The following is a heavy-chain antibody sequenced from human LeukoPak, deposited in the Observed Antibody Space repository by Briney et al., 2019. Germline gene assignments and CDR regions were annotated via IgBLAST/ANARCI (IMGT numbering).Heavy chain of an antibody. CDR3: ARPSEHFSWFDP. V-gene: IGHV3-30*15. D-gene: IGHD3-3*02. J-gene: IGHJ5*02. Sequence: GRSLRLSCAASGFTFSSYAMHWVRQAPGKGLEWVAVISYDGSNKYYADSVKGRFTISRDNSKNTLYLQMSSLRAEDTAVYYCARPSEHFSWFDPWGQGTLVTVSS. CDR2: ISYDGSNK. CDR1: GFTFSSYA.